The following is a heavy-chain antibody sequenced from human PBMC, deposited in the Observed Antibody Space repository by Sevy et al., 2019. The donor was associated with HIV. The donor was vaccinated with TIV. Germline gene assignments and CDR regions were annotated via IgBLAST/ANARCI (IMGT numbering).Heavy chain of an antibody. CDR3: TRDGTPPLVRPAARSTGAYVDAFDI. CDR2: IRSKAYGGTT. CDR1: GFTFGDYA. D-gene: IGHD2-2*01. J-gene: IGHJ3*02. V-gene: IGHV3-49*03. Sequence: GGSLRLSCTASGFTFGDYAMSWFRQAPGKGLEWVGFIRSKAYGGTTEYAASVKGRFTISRDDSKSIAYLQMNSLKTEDTAVYYCTRDGTPPLVRPAARSTGAYVDAFDIWGQGTMVTVSS.